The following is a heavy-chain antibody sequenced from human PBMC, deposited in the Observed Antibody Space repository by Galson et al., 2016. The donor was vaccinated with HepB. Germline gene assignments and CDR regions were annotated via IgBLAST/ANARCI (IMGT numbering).Heavy chain of an antibody. CDR3: TTDVGMTTVTNLREDYYGMDV. D-gene: IGHD4-17*01. J-gene: IGHJ6*02. V-gene: IGHV3-48*02. CDR2: IASNRRTI. Sequence: SLRLSCAASGFTFSDYSMNWVRQAPGKGLEWVSYIASNRRTIYYADSTRGRFTISRDNAKNSLYLQMNSLRDEDTAVYYCTTDVGMTTVTNLREDYYGMDVWGQGTTVTVSS. CDR1: GFTFSDYS.